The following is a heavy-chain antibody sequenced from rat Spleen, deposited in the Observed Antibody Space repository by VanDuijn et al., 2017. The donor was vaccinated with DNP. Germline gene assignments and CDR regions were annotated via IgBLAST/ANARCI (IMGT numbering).Heavy chain of an antibody. V-gene: IGHV3-1*01. CDR2: ISYSGST. CDR1: GFSITTNY. Sequence: EVQLQESGPGLVKPSHSLSLTCSVTGFSITTNYWGWIRKFPGNKMEWMGYISYSGSTGYNPSLKSRISITRDTSKNQLFLHLKSVTTEDTATYYCTRWSRYFDYWGQGVMVTVSS. CDR3: TRWSRYFDY. J-gene: IGHJ2*01.